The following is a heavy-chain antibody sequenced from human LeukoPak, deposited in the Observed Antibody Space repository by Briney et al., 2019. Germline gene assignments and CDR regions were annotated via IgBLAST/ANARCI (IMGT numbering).Heavy chain of an antibody. CDR2: IKSSNT. CDR3: ARVPDWTYVPDY. J-gene: IGHJ4*02. Sequence: SETLSLTCTVSGGSISSDRFYWTWVRQPAGKRPEWIGRIKSSNTNYNPSLKSRVNISVDTSTNQFSLKLSSLTAADTAVYYCARVPDWTYVPDYWGQGTLVTVSS. V-gene: IGHV4-61*02. CDR1: GGSISSDRFY. D-gene: IGHD3-16*01.